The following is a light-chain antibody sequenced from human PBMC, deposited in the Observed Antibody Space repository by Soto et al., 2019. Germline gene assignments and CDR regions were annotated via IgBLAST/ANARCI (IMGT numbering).Light chain of an antibody. CDR1: QSLLHSNGNNF. Sequence: DIVMTQSPLSLPVSPGEPASISCRSSQSLLHSNGNNFFDWYLQKPGQSPQLLIYLGSNRASGVPDRFSGTESGTDFTLKISRVAAEYVGVYYCMQTLQTPYTFGQVTKLEIK. CDR2: LGS. CDR3: MQTLQTPYT. J-gene: IGKJ2*01. V-gene: IGKV2-28*01.